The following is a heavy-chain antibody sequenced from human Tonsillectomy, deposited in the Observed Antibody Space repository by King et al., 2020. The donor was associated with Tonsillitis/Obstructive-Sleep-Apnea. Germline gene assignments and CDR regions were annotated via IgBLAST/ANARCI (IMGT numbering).Heavy chain of an antibody. Sequence: VQLVESGGGLVQPGRSLRLSCAASGFTFDDYAMYWVRQAPGKGLEWVSGISWNSGTINYADSVKGRFTISRENAKKSLYLQMNSLRSEDPALYYCAKDLIIATAGTPGDAFDIWGQGTMVTVSS. D-gene: IGHD6-13*01. CDR3: AKDLIIATAGTPGDAFDI. CDR2: ISWNSGTI. V-gene: IGHV3-9*01. J-gene: IGHJ3*02. CDR1: GFTFDDYA.